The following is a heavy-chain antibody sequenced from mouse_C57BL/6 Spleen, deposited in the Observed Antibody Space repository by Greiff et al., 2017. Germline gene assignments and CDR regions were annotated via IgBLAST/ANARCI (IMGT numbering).Heavy chain of an antibody. V-gene: IGHV1-69*01. CDR1: GYTFTSYW. J-gene: IGHJ2*01. D-gene: IGHD1-1*01. CDR3: ARSIYYGREGVFDY. CDR2: IDPSDSYT. Sequence: QVQLQQPGAELVMPGASVKLSCKASGYTFTSYWMHWVKQRPGQGLEWIGEIDPSDSYTNYNQKFKGKSTLTVDKSSSTAYMQLSSLTSEDSAVYYCARSIYYGREGVFDYWGQGTTRTVSS.